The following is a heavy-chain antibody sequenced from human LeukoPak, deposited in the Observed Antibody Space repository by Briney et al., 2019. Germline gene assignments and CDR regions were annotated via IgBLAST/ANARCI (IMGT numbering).Heavy chain of an antibody. J-gene: IGHJ4*02. CDR3: ARTTGNYGYYFDY. V-gene: IGHV4-59*01. CDR1: SGSINFYY. Sequence: SETLSLTCTVSSGSINFYYWSWIRQTPGKGLEGIGYIYYRGSTNYNPSLKSRVTISVDTPKNQLSLNLSSVTAADTAIYYCARTTGNYGYYFDYWGQGAQVTVSS. D-gene: IGHD1-7*01. CDR2: IYYRGST.